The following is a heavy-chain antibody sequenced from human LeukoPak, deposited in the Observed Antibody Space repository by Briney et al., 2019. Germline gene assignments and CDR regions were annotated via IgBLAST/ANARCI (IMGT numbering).Heavy chain of an antibody. V-gene: IGHV3-74*01. CDR3: ARDRYSGTYYVDWFDP. Sequence: PGGSLRLSCAASGFTFSNYWMHWVRQAPGKGLVWVSRINIDGTITNYADSVKGRFTISRDNAKNTLYLQMNSLRAEDTAVYYCARDRYSGTYYVDWFDPWGQGTLVTVSS. J-gene: IGHJ5*02. D-gene: IGHD1-26*01. CDR1: GFTFSNYW. CDR2: INIDGTIT.